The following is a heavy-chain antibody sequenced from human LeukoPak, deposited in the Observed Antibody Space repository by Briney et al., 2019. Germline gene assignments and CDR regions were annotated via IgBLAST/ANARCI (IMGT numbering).Heavy chain of an antibody. Sequence: PSETLSLTCTVSGGSISSSSYYWGWIRQPPGQGLVWIGSIYYSGSTYYNPSLKSRVTISVDTSKNQFSLKLSSVTAADTAVYYCARHLSTGITISDVDGYFDYWGQGTLVTVSS. CDR3: ARHLSTGITISDVDGYFDY. D-gene: IGHD3-9*01. CDR1: GGSISSSSYY. CDR2: IYYSGST. V-gene: IGHV4-39*01. J-gene: IGHJ4*02.